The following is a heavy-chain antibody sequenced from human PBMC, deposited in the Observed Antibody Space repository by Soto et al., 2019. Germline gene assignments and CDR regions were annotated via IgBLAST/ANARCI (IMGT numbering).Heavy chain of an antibody. V-gene: IGHV3-48*03. CDR3: ASWGSGYPLYDYGMGV. CDR2: ISSSGRTT. J-gene: IGHJ6*02. D-gene: IGHD3-3*01. Sequence: EVQLVESGGGLVQPGGSLRLSCAASGFTFSNYEMHWVRQAPGKGLEWISYISSSGRTTFYADSVRGRFTMSRDNAKNSLYLEMKTVRPEDKGVYYCASWGSGYPLYDYGMGVWGQGTTVTVS. CDR1: GFTFSNYE.